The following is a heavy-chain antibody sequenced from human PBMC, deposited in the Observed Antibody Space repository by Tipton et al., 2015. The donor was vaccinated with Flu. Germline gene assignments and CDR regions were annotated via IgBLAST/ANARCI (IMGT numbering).Heavy chain of an antibody. Sequence: TLSLTCTVSGGSVSSGSYYWSWIRQPPGKGLEWIGYIYYSGSTNYNPSLKSRVTISVDTSKNQFSLKLSSVTAADTAVYYCARDSGYCSSTSCYERAFDIWGQGTMVTVSS. CDR1: GGSVSSGSYY. CDR3: ARDSGYCSSTSCYERAFDI. D-gene: IGHD2-2*01. V-gene: IGHV4-61*01. CDR2: IYYSGST. J-gene: IGHJ3*02.